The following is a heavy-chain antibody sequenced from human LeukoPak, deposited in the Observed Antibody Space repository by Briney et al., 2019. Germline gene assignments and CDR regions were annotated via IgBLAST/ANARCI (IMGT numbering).Heavy chain of an antibody. J-gene: IGHJ4*02. CDR1: GFAFDDFA. V-gene: IGHV3-49*04. CDR3: NGLVDFDY. Sequence: GGSLRLSCTTSGFAFDDFAMSWVRQPAGKGLEWVGFIRRRAYGGAAAYAASVKGRFIISRDDSKGIAYLQMNSLKTEDTAVYCRNGLVDFDYWGQGSRVIVSP. CDR2: IRRRAYGGAA.